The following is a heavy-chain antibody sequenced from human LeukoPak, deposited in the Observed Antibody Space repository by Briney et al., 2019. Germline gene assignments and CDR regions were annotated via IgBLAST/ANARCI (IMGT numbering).Heavy chain of an antibody. CDR2: ISAYYGNT. D-gene: IGHD2-2*01. J-gene: IGHJ5*02. CDR1: GYTFTNFG. V-gene: IGHV1-18*01. Sequence: ASVKVSCKASGYTFTNFGITWVRQAPGQGLEWMGWISAYYGNTNYAQNLQGRVTMTTDTSTSTAYMELRSLISDDTAIYYCARGGVVPATVSNWFDPWGQGTLVTVSS. CDR3: ARGGVVPATVSNWFDP.